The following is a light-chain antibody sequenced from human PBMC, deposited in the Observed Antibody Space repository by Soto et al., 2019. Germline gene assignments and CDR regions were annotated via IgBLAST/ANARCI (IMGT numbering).Light chain of an antibody. CDR3: QQCGSSPWT. CDR2: AAS. Sequence: EIVLTQSPGTLSLSRGEGATLSCRASQSVSSYYLAWYQQKPGQAPRLLIYAASSRATGIPDRFSGGGSGTDFTLTISRLEPEDFAVYYCQQCGSSPWTFGQGTKVDI. J-gene: IGKJ1*01. CDR1: QSVSSYY. V-gene: IGKV3-20*01.